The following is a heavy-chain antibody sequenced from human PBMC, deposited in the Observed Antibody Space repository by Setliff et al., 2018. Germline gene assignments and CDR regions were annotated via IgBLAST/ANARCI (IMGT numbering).Heavy chain of an antibody. V-gene: IGHV4-34*01. CDR1: GGSFSGYF. CDR2: INDRGST. CDR3: AAPGGGSYRF. Sequence: PSETLSLTCAVYGGSFSGYFWSWIRQSPGRGLEWIGEINDRGSTHYNPSLKSRVTISVDTSKNQFSLKLTSATAADTAVYYCAAPGGGSYRFWGQGTLVTVSS. D-gene: IGHD1-26*01. J-gene: IGHJ4*02.